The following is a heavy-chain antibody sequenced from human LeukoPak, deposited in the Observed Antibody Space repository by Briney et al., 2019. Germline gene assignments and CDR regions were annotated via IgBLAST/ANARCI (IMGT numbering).Heavy chain of an antibody. Sequence: PGGSLRLSCAASGFNFSTYWMTWVRQVLGKGLEWVSGINWNGGSTGYADSVKGRFTISRDNAKNSLYPQMNSLRAEDTAVYYCAELGITMIGGVWGKGTTVTISS. J-gene: IGHJ6*04. CDR1: GFNFSTYW. D-gene: IGHD3-10*02. V-gene: IGHV3-20*04. CDR2: INWNGGST. CDR3: AELGITMIGGV.